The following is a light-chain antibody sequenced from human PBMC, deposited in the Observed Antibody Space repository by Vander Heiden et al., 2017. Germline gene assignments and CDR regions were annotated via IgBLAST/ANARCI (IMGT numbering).Light chain of an antibody. CDR2: DAS. CDR1: QDINKY. Sequence: DIQMTQSPSSLSASVGDRVTITCQASQDINKYLNWYQQKQGKAPKLLVYDASNWETGVPSRFSGSGSGTDITFTISSLQPEDIATYYCQQYDYLPFTFGPGTKVEIK. V-gene: IGKV1-33*01. J-gene: IGKJ3*01. CDR3: QQYDYLPFT.